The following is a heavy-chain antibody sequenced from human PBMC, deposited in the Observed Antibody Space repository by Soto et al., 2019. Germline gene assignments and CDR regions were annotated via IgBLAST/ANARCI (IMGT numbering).Heavy chain of an antibody. J-gene: IGHJ4*02. CDR3: AKASGWFGEFDY. CDR2: ISGSGGST. D-gene: IGHD3-10*01. CDR1: GFTFSSYA. V-gene: IGHV3-23*01. Sequence: EVQLLESGGGLVQPGGSLRLSCAASGFTFSSYAMSWVRQAPGKGLEWVKAISGSGGSTYYADSVKGRFTISRDNSKNPLYLQMISLRAEDTAVYYCAKASGWFGEFDYWGQGTLVTVSS.